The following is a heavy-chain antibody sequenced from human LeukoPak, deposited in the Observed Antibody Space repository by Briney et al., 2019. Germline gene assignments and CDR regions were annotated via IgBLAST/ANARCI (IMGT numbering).Heavy chain of an antibody. J-gene: IGHJ4*02. D-gene: IGHD2/OR15-2a*01. V-gene: IGHV1-46*01. Sequence: ASVKISCKASGYPFTSHYVHWVRQAPGQGLKWMVIIHPSGGNARNTQNFQGRVTMTRDMSTSTVYLELSSLRSEDTAVYYCARDCSSTTCQGPVLDFWGQGTLVTVSS. CDR2: IHPSGGNA. CDR3: ARDCSSTTCQGPVLDF. CDR1: GYPFTSHY.